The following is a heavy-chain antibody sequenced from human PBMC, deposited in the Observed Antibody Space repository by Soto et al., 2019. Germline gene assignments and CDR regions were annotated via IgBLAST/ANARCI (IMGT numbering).Heavy chain of an antibody. CDR1: GYMFTKFA. CDR2: ISTYYGNT. D-gene: IGHD3-22*01. Sequence: GASVKVSCKTSGYMFTKFAISWVRQAPGQGLEWMGWISTYYGNTNFAQKLRGRVTMTTDTSANTVYMELRSLTSDDTAMYYCARDTASRYYYESSGYYDHWGQGTQVTVSS. J-gene: IGHJ5*02. CDR3: ARDTASRYYYESSGYYDH. V-gene: IGHV1-18*01.